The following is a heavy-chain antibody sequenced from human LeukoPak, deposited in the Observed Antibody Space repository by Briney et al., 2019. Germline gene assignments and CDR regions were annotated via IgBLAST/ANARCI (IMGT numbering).Heavy chain of an antibody. CDR2: ISSSSSYI. CDR3: ARDLEYYYGSGSTCFDY. Sequence: GGSLRLSCAASGLTFSSYSMDWVRQAPGKGLEWVSSISSSSSYIYYADSVKGRFTISRDNAKNSLYLQMNSLRAEDTAVYYCARDLEYYYGSGSTCFDYWGQGTLVTVSS. V-gene: IGHV3-21*01. D-gene: IGHD3-10*01. CDR1: GLTFSSYS. J-gene: IGHJ4*02.